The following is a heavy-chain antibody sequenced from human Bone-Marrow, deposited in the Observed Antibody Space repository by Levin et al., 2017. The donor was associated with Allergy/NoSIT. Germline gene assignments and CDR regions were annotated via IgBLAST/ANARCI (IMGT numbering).Heavy chain of an antibody. J-gene: IGHJ5*02. V-gene: IGHV3-23*01. CDR3: AKALTVAATYNWFDP. D-gene: IGHD6-19*01. CDR2: ISGGGGTT. CDR1: GFIFSSYA. Sequence: GGSLRLSCAASGFIFSSYAMNWVRQAPGEGLEWVSSISGGGGTTYYADSVKGRFTISRDNSKNTVHLQMSSLRAGDTAVYFCAKALTVAATYNWFDPWGQGTQVTVSA.